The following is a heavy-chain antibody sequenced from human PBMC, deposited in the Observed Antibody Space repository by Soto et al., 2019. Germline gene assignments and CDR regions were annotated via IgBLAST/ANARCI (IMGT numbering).Heavy chain of an antibody. Sequence: SETLSLTCTVSGGSISSYYWSWIRQPPGKGLEWIGYIYYSGSTNYNPSLKSRVTISVDTSKNQFSLKLSSVTAADTAVYYCARVLNYYDILTGYYNGFDYWGQGTLVTVSS. V-gene: IGHV4-59*01. CDR1: GGSISSYY. J-gene: IGHJ4*02. CDR2: IYYSGST. D-gene: IGHD3-9*01. CDR3: ARVLNYYDILTGYYNGFDY.